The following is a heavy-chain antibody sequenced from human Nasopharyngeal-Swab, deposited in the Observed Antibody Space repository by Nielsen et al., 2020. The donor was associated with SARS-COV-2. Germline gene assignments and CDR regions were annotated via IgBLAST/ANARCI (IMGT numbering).Heavy chain of an antibody. Sequence: GESLKISCAASGFTFSDHYMDWVRQAPGKGLEWVGRTRNKASTFTTEYAASVKGRFTVSRDDYQTSLYLHMNSLKTEDTAVYYCARVFYGSVNSRWHFDLWGRGTLVTVSS. V-gene: IGHV3-72*01. D-gene: IGHD3-10*01. CDR3: ARVFYGSVNSRWHFDL. CDR1: GFTFSDHY. J-gene: IGHJ2*01. CDR2: TRNKASTFTT.